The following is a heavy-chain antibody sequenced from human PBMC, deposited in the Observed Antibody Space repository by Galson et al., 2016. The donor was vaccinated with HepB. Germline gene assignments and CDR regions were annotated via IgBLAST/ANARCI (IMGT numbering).Heavy chain of an antibody. V-gene: IGHV3-21*01. CDR2: ISSSSNYI. Sequence: SLRLSCAASGYPFSSYRMNWVRQAPGKGLEWVSSISSSSNYIYYADSVKGRFTISRDNAKNSLYLQMNSLRAEDTAVYYCARTSGSYLGYWGQGTLVSVSS. J-gene: IGHJ4*02. CDR3: ARTSGSYLGY. CDR1: GYPFSSYR. D-gene: IGHD1-26*01.